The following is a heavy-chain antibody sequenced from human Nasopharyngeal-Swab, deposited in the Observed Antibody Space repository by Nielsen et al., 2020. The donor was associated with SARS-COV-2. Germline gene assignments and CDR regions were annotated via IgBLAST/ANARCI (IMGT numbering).Heavy chain of an antibody. V-gene: IGHV1-3*04. J-gene: IGHJ6*02. CDR2: INTGNGNT. Sequence: WVRQAPGQRLEWMGWINTGNGNTKYSQRFQARVTITRDTSANTAHMELSSLRSEDTAVYYCARRLLSSTYYYYYALDVWGQGTTVTVSS. D-gene: IGHD2/OR15-2a*01. CDR3: ARRLLSSTYYYYYALDV.